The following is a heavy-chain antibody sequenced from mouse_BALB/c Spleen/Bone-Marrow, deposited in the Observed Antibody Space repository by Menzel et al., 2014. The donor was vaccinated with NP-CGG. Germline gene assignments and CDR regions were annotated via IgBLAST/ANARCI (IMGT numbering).Heavy chain of an antibody. V-gene: IGHV1-82*01. CDR2: IYPGDGNT. D-gene: IGHD1-1*02. CDR3: ARWWDAYFDV. J-gene: IGHJ1*01. Sequence: QVQLQQSGPEVVKPGASVKISRKASGYAFSNSWMNWVKQRPGQGLEWIGRIYPGDGNTNYNGKFKGKATLTADKSSSTVYMQLTSLTSVDSAVYFCARWWDAYFDVWGAGTTVTVSS. CDR1: GYAFSNSW.